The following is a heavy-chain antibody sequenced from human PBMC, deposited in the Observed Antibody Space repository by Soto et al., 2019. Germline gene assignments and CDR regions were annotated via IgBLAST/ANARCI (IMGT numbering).Heavy chain of an antibody. J-gene: IGHJ4*02. V-gene: IGHV1-69*13. CDR1: GGTFSSYA. Sequence: GASVKVSCKASGGTFSSYAISWVRQAPGQGLEWMGGIIPIFGTANYAQKFRGRVTITADESASTAYMELSSLRSEDTAVYYCARAPSWYIFDYWGQGTLVTVSS. CDR3: ARAPSWYIFDY. CDR2: IIPIFGTA. D-gene: IGHD6-13*01.